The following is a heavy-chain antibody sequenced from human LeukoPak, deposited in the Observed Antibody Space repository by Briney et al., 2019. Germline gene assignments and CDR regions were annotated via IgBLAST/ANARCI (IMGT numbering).Heavy chain of an antibody. D-gene: IGHD3-22*01. J-gene: IGHJ4*02. V-gene: IGHV4-34*01. CDR2: INHSGST. CDR3: ARARDSSGYYRPPIYYFDY. CDR1: GGSFSGYY. Sequence: PSETLSLTCAVYGGSFSGYYWSWIRQPPGKGLEWIGKINHSGSTNYNPSLKSRVTISVDTSKNQFSLKLSSVTAADTAVYYCARARDSSGYYRPPIYYFDYWGQGTLVTVSS.